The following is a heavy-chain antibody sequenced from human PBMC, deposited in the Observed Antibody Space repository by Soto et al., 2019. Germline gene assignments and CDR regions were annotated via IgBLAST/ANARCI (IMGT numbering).Heavy chain of an antibody. CDR3: ARDTSLVVVAATLDY. D-gene: IGHD2-15*01. CDR1: GFTFSSYG. Sequence: GGSLRLSCAASGFTFSSYGMHWVRQAPGKGLEWVAVIWYDGSNKYYADSVKGRFTISRDNSKNTLYLQMNSLRAEDTAVYYCARDTSLVVVAATLDYWGQGTLVTVSS. CDR2: IWYDGSNK. J-gene: IGHJ4*02. V-gene: IGHV3-33*01.